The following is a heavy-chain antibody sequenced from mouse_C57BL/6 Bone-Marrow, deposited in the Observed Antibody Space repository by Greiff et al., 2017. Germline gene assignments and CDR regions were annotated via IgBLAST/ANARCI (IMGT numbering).Heavy chain of an antibody. CDR3: ARLDGYYGYFDV. J-gene: IGHJ1*03. CDR1: GFTFSDYG. CDR2: ISSGSSTI. Sequence: EVKVVESGGGLVKPGGSLKLSCAASGFTFSDYGMHWVRQAPEKGLEWVAYISSGSSTIYYADTVKGRFTISRDNAKNTLFLQMTSLRSEDTAMYYCARLDGYYGYFDVWGTGTTVTVSS. V-gene: IGHV5-17*01. D-gene: IGHD2-3*01.